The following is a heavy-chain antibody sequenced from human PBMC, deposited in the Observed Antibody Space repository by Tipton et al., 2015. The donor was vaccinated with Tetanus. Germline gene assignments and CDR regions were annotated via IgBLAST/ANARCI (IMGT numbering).Heavy chain of an antibody. D-gene: IGHD3-9*01. J-gene: IGHJ4*02. V-gene: IGHV3-23*01. Sequence: SLRLSCAASGFTFSSYSMNWVRQAPGKGLEWVSAISGSGGSTYYADSVKGQFTISRDNSKNTLYLQMNSLRAEDTAVYYCAKGQDNYDILTGYLSQDDYWGQGTLVTVSS. CDR2: ISGSGGST. CDR3: AKGQDNYDILTGYLSQDDY. CDR1: GFTFSSYS.